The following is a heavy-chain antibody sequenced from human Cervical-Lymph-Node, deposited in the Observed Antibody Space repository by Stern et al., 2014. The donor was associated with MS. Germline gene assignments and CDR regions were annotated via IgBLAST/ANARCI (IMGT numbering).Heavy chain of an antibody. CDR3: ARTASWAFDY. CDR2: INAGVGVT. CDR1: GFTFSNYA. J-gene: IGHJ4*02. Sequence: QVQLVQSGAEVKKPWASLKLSCQASGFTFSNYAMHWVRQAPGPKLEWMGWINAGVGVTNYSQKFQGRVTISRDTSATTLYTQLSSLGFEDTAVYYCARTASWAFDYWGQGALVTISS. D-gene: IGHD3-16*01. V-gene: IGHV1-3*01.